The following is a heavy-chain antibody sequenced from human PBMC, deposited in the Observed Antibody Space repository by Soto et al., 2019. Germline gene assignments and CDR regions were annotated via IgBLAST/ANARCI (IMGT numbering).Heavy chain of an antibody. CDR2: IYYSGST. D-gene: IGHD6-6*01. CDR1: GGSISSGGYY. J-gene: IGHJ6*03. CDR3: ARHEHNSWSIAARPVGRYYYYYMDV. V-gene: IGHV4-31*03. Sequence: SETLSLTCTVSGGSISSGGYYWSWIRQHPGKGLEWIGYIYYSGSTYYNPSLKSRVTISVDTSKNQFSLKLSSVTAADTAVYYCARHEHNSWSIAARPVGRYYYYYMDVWGKGTTVTVSS.